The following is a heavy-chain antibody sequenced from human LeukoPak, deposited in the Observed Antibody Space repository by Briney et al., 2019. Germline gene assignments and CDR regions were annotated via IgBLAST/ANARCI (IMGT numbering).Heavy chain of an antibody. D-gene: IGHD6-19*01. V-gene: IGHV3-30-3*01. J-gene: IGHJ3*02. Sequence: PGGSLRLSCAASGFTFSSYAMHWVRQAPGKGLEWVAVISYDGSNKYYADSVKGRFTISRDNSKNTLYLQMNSLRAEDTAVYYCARERVAQWRGAFDIWGQGTMVTVSS. CDR3: ARERVAQWRGAFDI. CDR2: ISYDGSNK. CDR1: GFTFSSYA.